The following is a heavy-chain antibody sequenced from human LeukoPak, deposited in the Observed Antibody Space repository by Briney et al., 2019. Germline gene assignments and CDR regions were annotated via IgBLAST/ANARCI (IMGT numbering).Heavy chain of an antibody. Sequence: SQTLSLTCTVSGGSISSGGYYWSWIRQHPGKGLEWIGDIYYSGSTYYNPSLKSRVTISVDTSKNQFSLKLSSVSAADTAVYYCARGGGDVYNVFDYWGQGTLVTVSS. J-gene: IGHJ4*02. CDR1: GGSISSGGYY. D-gene: IGHD5-24*01. V-gene: IGHV4-31*03. CDR2: IYYSGST. CDR3: ARGGGDVYNVFDY.